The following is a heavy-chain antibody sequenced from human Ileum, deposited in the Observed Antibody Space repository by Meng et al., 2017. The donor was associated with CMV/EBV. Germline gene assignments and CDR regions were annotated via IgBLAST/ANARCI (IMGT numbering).Heavy chain of an antibody. V-gene: IGHV3-7*01. J-gene: IGHJ6*02. CDR1: GFTFSSYW. CDR2: IKQDGSEK. Sequence: GGSLRLSCAASGFTFSSYWMSCVRQAPGKGLEWVANIKQDGSEKYYVDSVKGRFTISRDNAKNSLYLQMNSLRAEDTAVYYCARDREIGYCSSTSCPYYYYYYGMDVWGQGTTVTVSS. CDR3: ARDREIGYCSSTSCPYYYYYYGMDV. D-gene: IGHD2-2*01.